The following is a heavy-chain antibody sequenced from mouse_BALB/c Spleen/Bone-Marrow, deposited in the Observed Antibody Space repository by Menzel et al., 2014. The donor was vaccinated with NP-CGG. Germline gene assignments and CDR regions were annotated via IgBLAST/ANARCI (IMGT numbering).Heavy chain of an antibody. CDR3: ARRGGYPWFAY. CDR1: GYTFTSYW. Sequence: GSELARPGASVKLSCKASGYTFTSYWMHWVKQRPGQGLEWIGNIYPGTGSTNYDEKLKGKATFTADTSSNTAYMQLSSLTSEVSAVYYCARRGGYPWFAYWVQGTLVTVSA. J-gene: IGHJ3*01. D-gene: IGHD2-2*01. CDR2: IYPGTGST. V-gene: IGHV1S22*01.